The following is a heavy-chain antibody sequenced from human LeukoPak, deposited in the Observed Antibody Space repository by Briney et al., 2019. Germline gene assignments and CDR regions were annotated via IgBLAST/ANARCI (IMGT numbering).Heavy chain of an antibody. CDR1: GGSISSYY. V-gene: IGHV4-59*01. CDR2: INYSGST. J-gene: IGHJ6*03. CDR3: AREGAAPMYYYYMDV. Sequence: SETLSLTCTVSGGSISSYYGSWIRQPPGKGLEWIGYINYSGSTNYNPSLKSRVTISLDTSKNQFSLKLNSVTAADTAVYYGAREGAAPMYYYYMDVWGKGTTVTVSS. D-gene: IGHD2-2*01.